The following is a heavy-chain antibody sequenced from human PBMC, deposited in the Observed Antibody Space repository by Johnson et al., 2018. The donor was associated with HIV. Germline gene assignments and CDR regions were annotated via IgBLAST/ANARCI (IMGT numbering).Heavy chain of an antibody. Sequence: VQLVESGGGCARPGGSLRLSCAVSEFNFNKAWMSWVSQAPGKGLEWVSVIYSGGSTYYADFVKGRFTISRDNSKNTLYLQMNSLRAEDTAVYYCARDTSWGRWLQRGGGAFDIWGQGTMVTVSS. CDR1: EFNFNKAW. CDR3: ARDTSWGRWLQRGGGAFDI. J-gene: IGHJ3*02. V-gene: IGHV3-66*01. CDR2: IYSGGST. D-gene: IGHD5-24*01.